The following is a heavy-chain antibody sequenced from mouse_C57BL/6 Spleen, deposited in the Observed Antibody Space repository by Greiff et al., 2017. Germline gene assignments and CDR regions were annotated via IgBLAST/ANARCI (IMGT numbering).Heavy chain of an antibody. CDR2: INPSNGGT. CDR1: GYTFTSYW. CDR3: ARRGPPYGSTYWDFDV. J-gene: IGHJ1*03. D-gene: IGHD1-1*01. V-gene: IGHV1-53*01. Sequence: VQLQQPGTELVKPGASVKLSCKASGYTFTSYWMHWVKQRPGQGLEWIGNINPSNGGTNYNEKFKSKATLTVDKSSSTAYMQLSSLTSEDSAVYYCARRGPPYGSTYWDFDVWGTGTTVTVSS.